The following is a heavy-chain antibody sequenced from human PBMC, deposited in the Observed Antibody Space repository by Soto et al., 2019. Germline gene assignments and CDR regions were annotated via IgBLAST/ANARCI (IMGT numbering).Heavy chain of an antibody. D-gene: IGHD1-1*01. CDR1: GFTFGNYG. Sequence: PGGSLRLSFATSGFTFGNYGMGWVRRAPGKWLYWVSGISSSSRRTYYADSVRGLFTISRDNSNNTLFLQLNSLRAEDKAIYYCVKKTGMSSWNKGNWFDPWGQGTLVTVSS. CDR3: VKKTGMSSWNKGNWFDP. CDR2: ISSSSRRT. J-gene: IGHJ5*02. V-gene: IGHV3-23*01.